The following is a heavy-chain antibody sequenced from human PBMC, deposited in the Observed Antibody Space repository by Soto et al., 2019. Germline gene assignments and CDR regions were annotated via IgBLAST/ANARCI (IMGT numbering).Heavy chain of an antibody. J-gene: IGHJ5*02. Sequence: VQLVQSGAEVKKPGASVKVSCKASGYTFTRYDINRVRKATGQGLEWMGWMNPNSGNTGYAQKFQGRVTMTRNTSISTADMEMSSLRSEDTAVYYCARGWYYGSGSPLDTWGQGTLVTVSS. CDR3: ARGWYYGSGSPLDT. V-gene: IGHV1-8*01. CDR1: GYTFTRYD. D-gene: IGHD3-10*01. CDR2: MNPNSGNT.